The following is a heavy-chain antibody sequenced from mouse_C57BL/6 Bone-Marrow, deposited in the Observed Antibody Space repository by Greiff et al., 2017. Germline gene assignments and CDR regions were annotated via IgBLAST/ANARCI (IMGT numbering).Heavy chain of an antibody. V-gene: IGHV14-4*01. CDR2: IDPENGDT. CDR3: RGTMGFAY. D-gene: IGHD2-3*01. Sequence: VQLQQSGAELVRPGASVKLSCTASGFNIKDDYMHWVKQRPEQGLEWIGWIDPENGDTEYASKFQGKATITADTSSNTAYLQLSSLTSEDTAVYYWRGTMGFAYWGQGTLVTVSA. CDR1: GFNIKDDY. J-gene: IGHJ3*01.